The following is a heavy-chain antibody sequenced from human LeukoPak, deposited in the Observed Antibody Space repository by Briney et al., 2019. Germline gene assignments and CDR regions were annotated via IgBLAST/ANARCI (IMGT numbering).Heavy chain of an antibody. CDR3: ARRATSVRGIPLFDY. J-gene: IGHJ4*02. CDR2: IDPSDSYT. V-gene: IGHV5-10-1*01. Sequence: GESLQISYKGSGYRFISYWIDWVRQLPGKGLEWMGRIDPSDSYTNYSPSFQGHVTISADNSISTAYLQWSGLKASDTAMYYCARRATSVRGIPLFDYWGQGTLVTVSS. CDR1: GYRFISYW. D-gene: IGHD3-10*01.